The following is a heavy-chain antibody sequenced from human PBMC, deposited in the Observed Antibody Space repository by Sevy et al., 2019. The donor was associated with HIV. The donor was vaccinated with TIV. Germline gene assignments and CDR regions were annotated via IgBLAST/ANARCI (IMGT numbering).Heavy chain of an antibody. D-gene: IGHD3-16*01. CDR1: GFTFSNSA. Sequence: GGSLRLSCAASGFTFSNSAMNWVRQAPGKGLEWVSVISGSTGRTFYADSVKGRFTISRDNSNNILYLQMNSLRAEDTAVYRCAKGKDHSDYVRGAFDMWGQGTVVTVSS. V-gene: IGHV3-23*01. J-gene: IGHJ3*02. CDR2: ISGSTGRT. CDR3: AKGKDHSDYVRGAFDM.